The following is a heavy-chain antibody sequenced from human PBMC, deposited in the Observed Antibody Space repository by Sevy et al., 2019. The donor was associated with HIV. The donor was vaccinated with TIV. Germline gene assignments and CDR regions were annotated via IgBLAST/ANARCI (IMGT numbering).Heavy chain of an antibody. CDR2: INGKSGDT. J-gene: IGHJ4*02. CDR3: ARDDRDGYFDY. CDR1: GYIFSDYH. Sequence: ASVKVSCKASGYIFSDYHIHWARQAPGQRLEWMGWINGKSGDTEYAEKFQGRVTMSRDTSISTAYMELTRLQSDDTAVYYCARDDRDGYFDYWGQGTLVTVSS. V-gene: IGHV1-2*02.